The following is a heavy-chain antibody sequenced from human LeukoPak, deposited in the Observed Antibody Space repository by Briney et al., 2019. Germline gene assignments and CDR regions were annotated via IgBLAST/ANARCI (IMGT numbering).Heavy chain of an antibody. J-gene: IGHJ5*02. CDR2: IYTSGST. V-gene: IGHV4-61*02. CDR1: GGSISSGSYY. CDR3: ARGPVSMVRGVMVPSWFDP. Sequence: PSQTLSLTCTVSGGSISSGSYYWSWIRQPAGKGLEWIGRIYTSGSTNYNPSLKSRVTISVDTSKNQFSLKLSPVTAADTAVYYCARGPVSMVRGVMVPSWFDPWGQGTLVTVSS. D-gene: IGHD3-10*01.